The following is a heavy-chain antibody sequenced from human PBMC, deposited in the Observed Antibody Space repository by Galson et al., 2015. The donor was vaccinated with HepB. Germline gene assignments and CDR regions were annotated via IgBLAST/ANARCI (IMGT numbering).Heavy chain of an antibody. Sequence: SLRLSCAASGFTFSSYGMHWVRQAPGKGLEWVAVISYDGSNKYYADSVKGRFTISRDNSKNTLYLQMNSLRAEDTAVYYCAKDLGTYYDFWSGYRPQDVWGKGTTVTVSS. CDR1: GFTFSSYG. V-gene: IGHV3-30*18. J-gene: IGHJ6*04. D-gene: IGHD3-3*01. CDR2: ISYDGSNK. CDR3: AKDLGTYYDFWSGYRPQDV.